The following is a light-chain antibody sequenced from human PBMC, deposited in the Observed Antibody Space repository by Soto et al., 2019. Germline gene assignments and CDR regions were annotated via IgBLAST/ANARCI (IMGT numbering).Light chain of an antibody. Sequence: QSVLTQPPSASGSPGQSVTISCTGTSSDVGGYNYVSWYQQRPGKAPKLIIYEVSKRPSGVPDRFSGSKSGNTASLTVSGLQAEDEADYYCSSYTSSNTEVFGTGTKLTVL. CDR2: EVS. CDR1: SSDVGGYNY. CDR3: SSYTSSNTEV. J-gene: IGLJ1*01. V-gene: IGLV2-8*01.